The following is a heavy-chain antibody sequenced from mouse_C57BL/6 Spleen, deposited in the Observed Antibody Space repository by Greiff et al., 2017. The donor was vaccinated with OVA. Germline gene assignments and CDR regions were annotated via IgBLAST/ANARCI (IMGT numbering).Heavy chain of an antibody. CDR1: GYTFTSYW. J-gene: IGHJ2*01. CDR3: AGGNWSY. V-gene: IGHV1-59*01. CDR2: IDPSDSYT. D-gene: IGHD2-1*01. Sequence: VQLQQPGAELVRPGTSVKLSCKASGYTFTSYWMHWVKQRPGQGLEWIGVIDPSDSYTNYNQKFKGKATLTVDTSSSTAYMQLSSLTSEDSAVYYCAGGNWSYWGQGTTLTVSS.